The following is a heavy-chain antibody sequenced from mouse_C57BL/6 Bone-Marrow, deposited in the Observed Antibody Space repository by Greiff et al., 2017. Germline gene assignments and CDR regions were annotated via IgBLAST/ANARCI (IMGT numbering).Heavy chain of an antibody. CDR2: IDPENGDT. Sequence: VQLKQSGAELVRPGASVKLSCTASGFNIKDDYMHWVKQRPEQGLEWIGWIDPENGDTEYASKFQGKATITADPSSNTAYLQLSSLTSEDTAVYYCTTGSYYFDYWGQGTTLTVSS. J-gene: IGHJ2*01. CDR3: TTGSYYFDY. V-gene: IGHV14-4*01. CDR1: GFNIKDDY. D-gene: IGHD1-1*02.